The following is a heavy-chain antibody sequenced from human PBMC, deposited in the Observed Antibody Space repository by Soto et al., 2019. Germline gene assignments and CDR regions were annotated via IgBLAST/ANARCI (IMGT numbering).Heavy chain of an antibody. CDR2: ISGSGGST. CDR3: ARDTLAVAGWVRYYFDY. CDR1: GFTFSSYA. Sequence: VGSLRLSCAASGFTFSSYAMSWVRQAPGKGLEWVSAISGSGGSTYYADSVKGRFTISRDNAKNSLYLQMNSLRAEDTAVYYCARDTLAVAGWVRYYFDYWGQGTLVTVSS. V-gene: IGHV3-23*01. J-gene: IGHJ4*02. D-gene: IGHD6-19*01.